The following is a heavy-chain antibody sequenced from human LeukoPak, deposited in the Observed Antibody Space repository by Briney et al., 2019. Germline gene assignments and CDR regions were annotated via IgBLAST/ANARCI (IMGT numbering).Heavy chain of an antibody. V-gene: IGHV3-20*04. CDR1: GFTFSSYA. CDR2: INWNGAST. J-gene: IGHJ6*03. D-gene: IGHD6-6*01. Sequence: RPGGSLRLSCAASGFTFSSYAMSWVRQAPGKGLEWVAGINWNGASTGYADSVRGRFTISRDNAKNSLYLQMNSLRAEDTALYYCARAVCPTIKLCGSSYFMDVWGKGTTVNVS. CDR3: ARAVCPTIKLCGSSYFMDV.